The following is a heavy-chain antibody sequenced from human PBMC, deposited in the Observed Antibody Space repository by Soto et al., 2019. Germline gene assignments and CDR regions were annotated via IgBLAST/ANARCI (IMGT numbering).Heavy chain of an antibody. CDR3: ARHVGYCTNGVCSFFFDI. CDR2: IFYSGST. Sequence: PSETLSLTCNVSGGSISSSRSYWAWIRQPPGKGLEWIANIFYSGSTYYNPSLASRVTVSVDTSKNQFSLKLSSVTAAYTVVFYCARHVGYCTNGVCSFFFDIWGQGTMVTVS. V-gene: IGHV4-39*01. J-gene: IGHJ3*02. D-gene: IGHD2-8*01. CDR1: GGSISSSRSY.